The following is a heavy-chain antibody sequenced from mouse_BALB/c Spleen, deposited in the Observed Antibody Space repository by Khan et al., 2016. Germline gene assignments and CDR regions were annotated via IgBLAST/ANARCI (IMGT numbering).Heavy chain of an antibody. D-gene: IGHD1-1*02. CDR1: GYTFTDYA. CDR3: ARRGWTYGYAMDY. J-gene: IGHJ4*01. CDR2: IITYSGNT. V-gene: IGHV1S137*01. Sequence: QVRLQQSGPELVRPGVSVKLSCKGSGYTFTDYAMHWVKQSHAKSLEWIGVIITYSGNTNYNQKFKGKATMTVDKSSNTAYMELARSTAEDSAIYYCARRGWTYGYAMDYWGQGTSVTVSA.